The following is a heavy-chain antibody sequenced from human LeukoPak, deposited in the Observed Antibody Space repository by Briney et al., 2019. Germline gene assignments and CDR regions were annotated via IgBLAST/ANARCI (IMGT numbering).Heavy chain of an antibody. Sequence: ASVKVSCKASGYTFTGYYMHWVRQAPGQGLEWMGWINPNSGGTNYAQKFQGRVTMTRDTSISTAYMELSRLRSDDTAVYYCAREDELGWGIGTSRGMDVWGQGTTVTVSS. CDR2: INPNSGGT. D-gene: IGHD7-27*01. CDR3: AREDELGWGIGTSRGMDV. CDR1: GYTFTGYY. J-gene: IGHJ6*02. V-gene: IGHV1-2*02.